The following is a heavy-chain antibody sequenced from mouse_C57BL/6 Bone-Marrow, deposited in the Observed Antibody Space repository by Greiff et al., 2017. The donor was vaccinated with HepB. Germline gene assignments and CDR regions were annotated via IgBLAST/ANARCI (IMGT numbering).Heavy chain of an antibody. J-gene: IGHJ4*01. V-gene: IGHV5-4*03. CDR2: ISDGGSYT. CDR1: GFTFSSYA. D-gene: IGHD2-2*01. Sequence: EVMLVESGGGLVKPGGSLKLSCAASGFTFSSYAMSWVRQTPEKRLEWVATISDGGSYTYYPDNVKGRFTISRDNAKNNLYLQMSHLKSEDTAMYYCASLYYGYDDAMDYWGQGTSVTVSS. CDR3: ASLYYGYDDAMDY.